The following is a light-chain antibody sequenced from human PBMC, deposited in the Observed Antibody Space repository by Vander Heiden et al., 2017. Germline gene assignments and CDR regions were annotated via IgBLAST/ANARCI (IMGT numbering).Light chain of an antibody. J-gene: IGKJ1*01. V-gene: IGKV1-39*01. CDR2: SAD. Sequence: IQITQFPSSLSASVGDRVTITCRASPTIGTSLHWYQQKPGRAPKLLISSADTLQTGVPSRFGGRGSGADFSLIISSLQPEDVGTYYCQQSFNTPQTFGQGTKVEI. CDR3: QQSFNTPQT. CDR1: PTIGTS.